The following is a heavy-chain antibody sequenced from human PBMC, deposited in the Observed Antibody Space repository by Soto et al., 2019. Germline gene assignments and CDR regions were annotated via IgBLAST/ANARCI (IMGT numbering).Heavy chain of an antibody. J-gene: IGHJ6*03. V-gene: IGHV3-7*01. CDR1: GFTFSSYW. CDR2: IKQDGSEK. CDR3: ARGRTLPNYYYYYMDG. Sequence: GGSLRLSCAASGFTFSSYWMSWVRQAPGKGLEWVANIKQDGSEKYYVDSVKGRFTISRDNAKNSLYLQMNSLRAEDTAVYYCARGRTLPNYYYYYMDGWGKGTTVTVSS.